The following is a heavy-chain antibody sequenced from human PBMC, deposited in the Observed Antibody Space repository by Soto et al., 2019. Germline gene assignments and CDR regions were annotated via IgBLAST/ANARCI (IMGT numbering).Heavy chain of an antibody. J-gene: IGHJ6*02. V-gene: IGHV3-30*18. CDR3: AKERVGATPFYYYGMDV. CDR2: ISYDGSNK. CDR1: GFTFSSYG. D-gene: IGHD1-26*01. Sequence: GSLRLSCAASGFTFSSYGMHWVRQAPGKGLEWVAVISYDGSNKYYADSVKGRFTISRDNSKNTLYLQMNSLRAEDTAVYYCAKERVGATPFYYYGMDVWGQGTTVTVSS.